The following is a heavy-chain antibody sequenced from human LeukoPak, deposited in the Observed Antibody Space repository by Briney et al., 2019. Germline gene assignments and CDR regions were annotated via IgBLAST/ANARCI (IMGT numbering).Heavy chain of an antibody. D-gene: IGHD3-10*01. J-gene: IGHJ4*02. CDR3: ARAKMVRGVIIGGFDY. V-gene: IGHV3-30*04. CDR2: ISYDGSNK. CDR1: GFTFSSYA. Sequence: GGSLRLSCAASGFTFSSYAMHWVRQAPGKGLEWVAVISYDGSNKYYADSVKGRFTISRDNSKNTLYLQMSSLRAEDTAVYYCARAKMVRGVIIGGFDYWGQGTLVTVSS.